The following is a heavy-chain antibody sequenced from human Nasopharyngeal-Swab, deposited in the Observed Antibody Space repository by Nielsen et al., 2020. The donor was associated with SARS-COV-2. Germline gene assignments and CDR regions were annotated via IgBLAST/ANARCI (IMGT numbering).Heavy chain of an antibody. D-gene: IGHD1-26*01. Sequence: GESLKISCTVSGFTFTDYWMHWLRQSPGKGPVWLSRIDNDGSSTTYADSVRGRFTISRGHARNTLFLQLHSLRAEDTAVYYCARESYSWSWYGPDYWGQGTQVTVSS. CDR1: GFTFTDYW. CDR3: ARESYSWSWYGPDY. V-gene: IGHV3-74*03. CDR2: IDNDGSST. J-gene: IGHJ4*02.